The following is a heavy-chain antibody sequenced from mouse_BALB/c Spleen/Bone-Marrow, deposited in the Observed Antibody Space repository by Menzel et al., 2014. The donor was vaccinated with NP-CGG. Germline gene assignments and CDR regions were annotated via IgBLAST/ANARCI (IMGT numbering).Heavy chain of an antibody. D-gene: IGHD2-3*01. J-gene: IGHJ4*01. V-gene: IGHV2-9*02. CDR2: IWAGGST. CDR3: ARDDDSYAMDY. Sequence: VQLQESGPGLVAPPQSLSITCTVSGFSLTSYSVHWVRQPPGKGLEWLGVIWAGGSTNYNSALMSRLSISKDNSKSQVFLKMSSLQTDDTAMFYCARDDDSYAMDYWGQGTSVTVSS. CDR1: GFSLTSYS.